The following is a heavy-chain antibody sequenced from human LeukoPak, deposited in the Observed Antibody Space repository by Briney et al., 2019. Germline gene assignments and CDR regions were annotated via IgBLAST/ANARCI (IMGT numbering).Heavy chain of an antibody. D-gene: IGHD2-15*01. Sequence: ASVKVSCTASGYTFTSYYMHWVRQAPGQGLEWMGIINPSGGSTSYAQKFQGRVTMTRDMSTSTVYMELSSLRSEDTAVYYCARSYCSGGSCGGAGFDYWGQGTLVTVSS. CDR2: INPSGGST. V-gene: IGHV1-46*01. J-gene: IGHJ4*02. CDR3: ARSYCSGGSCGGAGFDY. CDR1: GYTFTSYY.